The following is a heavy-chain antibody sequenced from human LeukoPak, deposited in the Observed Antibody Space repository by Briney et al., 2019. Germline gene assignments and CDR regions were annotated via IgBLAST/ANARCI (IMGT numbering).Heavy chain of an antibody. CDR2: IYSGGTT. D-gene: IGHD3-9*01. V-gene: IGHV3-53*01. CDR1: GFTVSSNY. CDR3: AKNGLYYDILTGYYNDAFDI. Sequence: GGSLRLSCAASGFTVSSNYMSWVRQAPGKGLEWVSVIYSGGTTSYADSVKGRFTISRDNSKNMLYLQMNSLRAEDTAVYYCAKNGLYYDILTGYYNDAFDIWGQGTMVTVSS. J-gene: IGHJ3*02.